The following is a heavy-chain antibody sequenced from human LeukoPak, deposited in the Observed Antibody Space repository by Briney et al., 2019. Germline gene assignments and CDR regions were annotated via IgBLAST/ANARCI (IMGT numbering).Heavy chain of an antibody. CDR3: AATDPYGSGTLDY. J-gene: IGHJ4*02. CDR1: GFTFSNYA. CDR2: IFSSGGST. D-gene: IGHD3-10*01. V-gene: IGHV3-23*01. Sequence: GGSLRLSCAASGFTFSNYAMSWVRQAPGKGLEWVSVIFSSGGSTYYADSVKGRFTISRDNSKNTLYLQMNSLRAEDTAVYYCAATDPYGSGTLDYWGQGTLVTVSS.